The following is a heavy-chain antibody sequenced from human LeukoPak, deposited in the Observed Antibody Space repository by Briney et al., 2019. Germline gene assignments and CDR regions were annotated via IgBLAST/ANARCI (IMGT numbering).Heavy chain of an antibody. CDR1: GGSLSGY. CDR2: INHSGST. D-gene: IGHD3-10*01. Sequence: SETLSLTCAVYGGSLSGYWIRQPPGKGLEWIGEINHSGSTHYNPSLRSRVTISVDTSKNQFSLKLSSVTAADTAVYYCAKDGYYGSGSLDVWGKGTTVTVSS. V-gene: IGHV4-34*01. CDR3: AKDGYYGSGSLDV. J-gene: IGHJ6*04.